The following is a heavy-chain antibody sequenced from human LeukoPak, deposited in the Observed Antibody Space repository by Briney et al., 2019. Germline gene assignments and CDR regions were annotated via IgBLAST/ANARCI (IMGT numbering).Heavy chain of an antibody. CDR3: ARDSGGSYSGAFDT. CDR1: GFTFSSYA. Sequence: GGSLRLSCAASGFTFSSYAMSWVRQAPGKGLEWVSYISSSSSTIYYADSVKGRFTISRDNAKNSLYLQMNSLRAEDTAVYYCARDSGGSYSGAFDTWGQGTMVTVSS. D-gene: IGHD1-26*01. CDR2: ISSSSSTI. V-gene: IGHV3-48*01. J-gene: IGHJ3*02.